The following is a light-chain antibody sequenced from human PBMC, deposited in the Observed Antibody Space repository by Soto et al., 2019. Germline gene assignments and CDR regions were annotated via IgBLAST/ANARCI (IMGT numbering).Light chain of an antibody. CDR3: QHYSLYSPWT. V-gene: IGKV1-5*01. CDR1: QSITAS. CDR2: DAS. Sequence: EIQMTQSPSTLSASVGDSVTITCRASQSITASLAWYQQKPGQAPKLLIYDASTVQSGVPSRFSGSGSGTEFTLTISSLQPDDSATYYCQHYSLYSPWTFGQGTKVDIK. J-gene: IGKJ1*01.